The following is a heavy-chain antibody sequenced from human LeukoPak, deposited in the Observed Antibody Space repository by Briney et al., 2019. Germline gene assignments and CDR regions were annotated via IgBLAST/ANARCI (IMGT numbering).Heavy chain of an antibody. Sequence: ASVKVSCKASGYTFTSYDINWVRQATGQGLEWMGWMNPNSGNTGYAQKFQGRVTMTRNTSISTAYMELSSLRSEDTAVYYCARGGYDHRTGDYYFDYSGQGTLVTVSS. CDR3: ARGGYDHRTGDYYFDY. CDR1: GYTFTSYD. D-gene: IGHD7-27*01. CDR2: MNPNSGNT. V-gene: IGHV1-8*01. J-gene: IGHJ4*02.